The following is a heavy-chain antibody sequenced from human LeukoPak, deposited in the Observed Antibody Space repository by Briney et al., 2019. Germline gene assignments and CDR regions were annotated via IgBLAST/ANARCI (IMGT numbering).Heavy chain of an antibody. CDR1: GFTFSSYE. CDR2: ISPSGSSI. D-gene: IGHD3-16*01. V-gene: IGHV3-48*03. CDR3: ASGGRISS. Sequence: GGSLRLSCAASGFTFSSYEMNWVRQAPGKGLEWASYISPSGSSIYYADSVKGRFTISRDNAKNSLFLQMNSLRAENTAVYYCASGGRISSWGQGTLVTVSS. J-gene: IGHJ4*02.